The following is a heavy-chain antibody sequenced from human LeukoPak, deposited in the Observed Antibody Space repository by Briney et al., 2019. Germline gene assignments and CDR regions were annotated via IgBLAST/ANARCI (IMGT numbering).Heavy chain of an antibody. CDR3: ARDSYGSGSFG. CDR1: GFTFSSYG. CDR2: IWYDGSNK. Sequence: PGRSLRLSCAASGFTFSSYGMHWVRQAPGKGLEWVAVIWYDGSNKYYADSVKGRFTISRDNSKNTLYLQMNSLRAEDTAVYYCARDSYGSGSFGWGQGTLVTVSS. D-gene: IGHD3-10*01. V-gene: IGHV3-33*01. J-gene: IGHJ4*02.